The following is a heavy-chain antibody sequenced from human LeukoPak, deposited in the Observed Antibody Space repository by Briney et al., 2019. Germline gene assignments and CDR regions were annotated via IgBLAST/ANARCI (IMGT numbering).Heavy chain of an antibody. D-gene: IGHD6-13*01. CDR1: GYTFTSNA. Sequence: ASVKVSCKASGYTFTSNAMHWVRQAPGQRPEWMGWINTGNGNTKYSQKFQDRVTISRDTSANTAYMEVSSLRSEDTAVYYCARGAAEGLDRWGQGTLVTVSS. CDR3: ARGAAEGLDR. CDR2: INTGNGNT. J-gene: IGHJ5*02. V-gene: IGHV1-3*04.